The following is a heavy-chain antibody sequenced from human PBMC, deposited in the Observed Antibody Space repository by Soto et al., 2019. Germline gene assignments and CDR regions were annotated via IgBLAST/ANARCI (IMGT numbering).Heavy chain of an antibody. D-gene: IGHD3-16*01. J-gene: IGHJ4*02. V-gene: IGHV1-8*01. Sequence: QVQLVQSGAEVKKPGASVKVSCKASGYTFTSYDINWVRQATGQGLEWMGWMNPNSGNTGYAQKFQGRVTMTRNTSISTAYMELSSLRSGDTAVYYCATPSIQAGGAFCYWGQGTLVTVSS. CDR2: MNPNSGNT. CDR1: GYTFTSYD. CDR3: ATPSIQAGGAFCY.